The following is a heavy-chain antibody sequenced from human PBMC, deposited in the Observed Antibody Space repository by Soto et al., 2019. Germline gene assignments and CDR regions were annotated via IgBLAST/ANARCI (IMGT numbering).Heavy chain of an antibody. V-gene: IGHV1-8*01. CDR2: MNPNSGNT. D-gene: IGHD6-13*01. J-gene: IGHJ6*03. CDR1: GYTFTSYD. Sequence: ASVKVSCKASGYTFTSYDINWVRQATGQGLEWMGWMNPNSGNTGYAQKFQGRVTVTRNTSISTAYMELSSLRSEDTAVYYCARVSSWFLFGDYYYMDVWGKGTTVTVSS. CDR3: ARVSSWFLFGDYYYMDV.